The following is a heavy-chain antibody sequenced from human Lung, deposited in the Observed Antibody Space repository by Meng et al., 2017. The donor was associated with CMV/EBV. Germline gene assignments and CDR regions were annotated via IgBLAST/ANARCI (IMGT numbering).Heavy chain of an antibody. CDR1: GFSFDNHG. D-gene: IGHD3-16*01. V-gene: IGHV3-30*02. CDR2: IRHDGTTK. J-gene: IGHJ4*02. Sequence: GGSLRLSCAASGFSFDNHGMHWVRQTPGKGLEWVAFIRHDGTTKFYGDSVKGRFTISRDNSKNTVYLQMNRLRPEETAVYYCAKDLLLFGGANAYFDSWGQGTRVTVSS. CDR3: AKDLLLFGGANAYFDS.